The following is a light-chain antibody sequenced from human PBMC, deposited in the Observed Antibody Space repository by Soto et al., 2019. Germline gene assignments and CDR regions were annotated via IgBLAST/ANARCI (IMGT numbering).Light chain of an antibody. CDR2: KAS. CDR1: QTISSW. J-gene: IGKJ1*01. CDR3: QHYNSYSEA. V-gene: IGKV1-5*03. Sequence: DIQMTQSPSTLSGSVGDRYTITCRASQTISSWLAWYQQKPGKXPKXXIYKASTLKSGVPSRFSGSGSGTELTITISSLQPDDFETYYCQHYNSYSEAFGQGTKGDIK.